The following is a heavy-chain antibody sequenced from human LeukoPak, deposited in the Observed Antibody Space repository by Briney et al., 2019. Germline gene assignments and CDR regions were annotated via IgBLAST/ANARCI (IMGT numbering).Heavy chain of an antibody. J-gene: IGHJ5*02. Sequence: PSETLSLTCTVSGGSISSYYWSWIRQPPGRGLEWIGEINHSGSTNYNPSLKSRVTISVDTSKNQFSLKLSSVTAADTAVYYCARARIAVEGDWFDPWGQGTLVTVSS. CDR3: ARARIAVEGDWFDP. D-gene: IGHD6-19*01. V-gene: IGHV4-34*01. CDR1: GGSISSYY. CDR2: INHSGST.